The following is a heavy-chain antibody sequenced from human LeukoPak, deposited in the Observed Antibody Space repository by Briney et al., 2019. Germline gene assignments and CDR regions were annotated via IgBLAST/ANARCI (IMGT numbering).Heavy chain of an antibody. D-gene: IGHD5-18*01. CDR3: ARVADRFGYNYGIDEYFDY. CDR2: IYASGTT. Sequence: SETLSLTCTVSGGSIKSYYWSWIRQPAGEGLEWLGHIYASGTTNYNPSPNSRVTMSVDTSKNQFSLRLASVTAADTAVYYCARVADRFGYNYGIDEYFDYWGQGTLVTVSS. V-gene: IGHV4-4*07. CDR1: GGSIKSYY. J-gene: IGHJ4*02.